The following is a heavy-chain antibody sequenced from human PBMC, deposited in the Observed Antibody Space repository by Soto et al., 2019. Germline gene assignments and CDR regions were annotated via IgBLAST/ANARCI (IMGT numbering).Heavy chain of an antibody. D-gene: IGHD3-22*01. CDR1: GFTFDDYT. CDR2: IRWDGGST. CDR3: AKDMATYYYDSSGPTGFDY. J-gene: IGHJ4*02. Sequence: EVQLVESGGVVVQPGGSLRLSCAASGFTFDDYTMHWVRQAPGKGLEWVSLIRWDGGSTYYADSVKGRFTISRDNSKNSLYLQMNSLRTEDTALYYCAKDMATYYYDSSGPTGFDYWGQGTLVTVSS. V-gene: IGHV3-43*01.